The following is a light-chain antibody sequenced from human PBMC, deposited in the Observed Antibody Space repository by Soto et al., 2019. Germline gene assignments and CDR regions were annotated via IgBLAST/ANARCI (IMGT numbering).Light chain of an antibody. CDR3: KQYEA. Sequence: EIVLTQSPGTLSLSPGERATLSCRASQRVSSSYFAWYQQKPGQAPRLLIYGASRRATDIPDRFTGSGSGTDFTLTITRLEPEDFAVYYCKQYEAFGQGTKLEIK. CDR2: GAS. J-gene: IGKJ2*01. V-gene: IGKV3-20*01. CDR1: QRVSSSY.